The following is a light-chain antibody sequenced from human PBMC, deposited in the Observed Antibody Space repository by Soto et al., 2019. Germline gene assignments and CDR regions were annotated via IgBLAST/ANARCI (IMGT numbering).Light chain of an antibody. Sequence: QSALTQLPSVSGSPGHSVAISCTGTSSYIGDYNRVPWYQQPPGTAPQLISYDVNNRPSGVPDRFSVSKSGNTASLTISWLQADDEADYYCISFTSSNTYVFGTGTKVTVL. V-gene: IGLV2-18*02. CDR3: ISFTSSNTYV. J-gene: IGLJ1*01. CDR1: SSYIGDYNR. CDR2: DVN.